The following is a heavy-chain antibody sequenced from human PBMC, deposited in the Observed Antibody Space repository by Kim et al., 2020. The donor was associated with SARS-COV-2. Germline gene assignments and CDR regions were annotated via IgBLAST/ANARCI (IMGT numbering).Heavy chain of an antibody. D-gene: IGHD4-4*01. V-gene: IGHV1-3*01. CDR2: INAGNGNT. J-gene: IGHJ4*02. CDR3: ARVGTTVNPNFDY. CDR1: GYTFTSYA. Sequence: ASVKVSCKASGYTFTSYAMHWVRQAPGQRLEWMGWINAGNGNTKYSQKFQGRVTITRDTSASTAYMELSSLRSEDTAVYYCARVGTTVNPNFDYWGQGTLVTVSS.